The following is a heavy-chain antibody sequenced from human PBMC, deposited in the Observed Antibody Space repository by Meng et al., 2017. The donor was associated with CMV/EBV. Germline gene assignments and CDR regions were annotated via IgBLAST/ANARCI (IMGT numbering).Heavy chain of an antibody. CDR2: INHSGST. CDR1: GGSISSYY. CDR3: ARGKVDIVN. Sequence: GSLRLSCTVSGGSISSYYWSWIRQPPGKGLEWIGEINHSGSTNYNPSLKSRVTISVDTSKNQFSLKLSSVTAADTAVYYCARGKVDIVNWGQGTLVTVSS. D-gene: IGHD5-12*01. V-gene: IGHV4-34*01. J-gene: IGHJ4*02.